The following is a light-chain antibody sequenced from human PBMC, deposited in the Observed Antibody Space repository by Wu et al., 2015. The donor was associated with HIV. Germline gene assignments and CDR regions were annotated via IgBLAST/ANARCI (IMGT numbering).Light chain of an antibody. CDR2: GVS. CDR3: HHYGSSPHS. V-gene: IGKV3-20*01. CDR1: QSVSSGY. J-gene: IGKJ2*03. Sequence: EIVMTQSPATLSVSPGGRVTLSCRASQSVSSGYLAWYQQKPGQAPSLLIYGVSSRATGVPDGFSGSGSGTDFSLAITRLEPEDFAVYYCHHYGSSPHSFGQGTQAGDLT.